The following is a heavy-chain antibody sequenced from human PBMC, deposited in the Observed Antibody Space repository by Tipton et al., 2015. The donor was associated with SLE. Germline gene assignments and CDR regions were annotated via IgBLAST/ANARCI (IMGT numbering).Heavy chain of an antibody. J-gene: IGHJ6*03. CDR2: VYYSGST. CDR1: SGSITSYY. Sequence: LRLSCNVSSGSITSYYWNWIRQFPGKGLEWIGNVYYSGSTNYNPSLKSRVTISVDTSKNQFSLKLSSVTAADTAVYYCARSGSYPYYYYYMDVWGKGTTVTVSS. CDR3: ARSGSYPYYYYYMDV. D-gene: IGHD1-26*01. V-gene: IGHV4-59*01.